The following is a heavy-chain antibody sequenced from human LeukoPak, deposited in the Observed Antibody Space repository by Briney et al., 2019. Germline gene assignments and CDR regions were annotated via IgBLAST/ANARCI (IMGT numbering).Heavy chain of an antibody. V-gene: IGHV1-46*02. D-gene: IGHD2-2*02. Sequence: ASVKVSCKASGYTFNSSYMHWVRQAPGQGLEWMGIINPSDDSTRYAQKFQGRVTMTKDTSTNTVYMHLSSLSSDDTAVYYCARDECPLWSISCHRGFDPWGQGLLVTVSS. J-gene: IGHJ5*02. CDR3: ARDECPLWSISCHRGFDP. CDR2: INPSDDST. CDR1: GYTFNSSY.